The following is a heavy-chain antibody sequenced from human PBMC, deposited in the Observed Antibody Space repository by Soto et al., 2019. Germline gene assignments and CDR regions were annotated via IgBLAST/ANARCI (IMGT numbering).Heavy chain of an antibody. CDR1: GDSVSNGNW. CDR2: IHQSGET. CDR3: ATRTSVFGIVTFY. V-gene: IGHV4-4*02. Sequence: QVQLKESGPGLVTPWGTLSLTCAVSGDSVSNGNWWCWVRQPPGRGLEWVGEIHQSGETNYNPSLKSRVTVSADRSNNQYSLRLNSVTAADPAMYYCATRTSVFGIVTFYWGQGILVTVSS. J-gene: IGHJ4*02. D-gene: IGHD3-16*01.